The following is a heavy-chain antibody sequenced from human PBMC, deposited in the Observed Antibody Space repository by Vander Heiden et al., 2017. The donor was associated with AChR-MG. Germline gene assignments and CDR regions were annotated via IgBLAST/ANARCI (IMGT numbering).Heavy chain of an antibody. CDR1: GFTFSSYS. J-gene: IGHJ4*02. CDR3: AQDSSGWSLTTFDY. V-gene: IGHV3-48*02. CDR2: ISSSSSTI. D-gene: IGHD6-19*01. Sequence: EVQLVESGGGLVQPGGSLRLSCAASGFTFSSYSMNWVRQAPGKGLEWVSYISSSSSTIYYADSVKGRFTISRDNAKNSLYLQMNSLRDEDTAVYYCAQDSSGWSLTTFDYWGQGTLVTVSS.